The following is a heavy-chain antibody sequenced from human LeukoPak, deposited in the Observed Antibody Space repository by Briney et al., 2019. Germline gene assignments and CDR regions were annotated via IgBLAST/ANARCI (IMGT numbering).Heavy chain of an antibody. CDR3: ARGGMITFGGVIGDY. CDR2: ISYDGSNK. V-gene: IGHV3-30*04. Sequence: PGRSLRLSCAASGFTFSGYAMHWVRQAPGKGLEWVSVISYDGSNKYYADSVKGRFTISRDNSKNTLYLQMNSLRAEDTAVYYCARGGMITFGGVIGDYWGQGTLVTVSS. J-gene: IGHJ4*02. D-gene: IGHD3-16*02. CDR1: GFTFSGYA.